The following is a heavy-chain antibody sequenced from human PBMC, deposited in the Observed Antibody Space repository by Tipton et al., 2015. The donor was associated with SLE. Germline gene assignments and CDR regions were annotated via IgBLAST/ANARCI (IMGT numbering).Heavy chain of an antibody. CDR1: GGTFSTYT. V-gene: IGHV1-69*09. CDR3: ARGTYSNSPSPVRYFDL. D-gene: IGHD4-11*01. CDR2: FIPILRVA. J-gene: IGHJ2*01. Sequence: QLVQSGAEVKKPGSSVKVSCNASGGTFSTYTITWVRQAPGQGLEWMGTFIPILRVAYYAQRFQGRFTITADKSTTTTAYMELSSLRSEDTAVYYCARGTYSNSPSPVRYFDLWGRGTLVTVSS.